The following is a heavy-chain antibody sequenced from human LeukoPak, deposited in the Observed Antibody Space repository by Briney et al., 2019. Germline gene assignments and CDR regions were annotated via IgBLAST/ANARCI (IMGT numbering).Heavy chain of an antibody. J-gene: IGHJ4*02. CDR2: IYWDDDK. CDR3: SQQRAAYDILTHFDF. CDR1: GFSLSTSGVG. D-gene: IGHD3-9*01. V-gene: IGHV2-5*02. Sequence: ESGPTLVKPTQTLTLTCSFSGFSLSTSGVGVGWIRQPPGKALEWLTLIYWDDDKRYSPSLKSRLTITKDTSKNQVVLTMTNMDPVDTATYYCSQQRAAYDILTHFDFWGQGTLVTVSS.